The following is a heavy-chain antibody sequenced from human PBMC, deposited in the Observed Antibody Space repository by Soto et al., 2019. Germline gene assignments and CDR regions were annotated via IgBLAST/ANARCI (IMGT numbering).Heavy chain of an antibody. V-gene: IGHV3-30-3*01. CDR1: GITLSRYD. CDR3: VRDPLARSGSYYNVYFP. CDR2: ISYDGNNK. D-gene: IGHD3-10*01. J-gene: IGHJ6*02. Sequence: QVQLVESGGGVVQPGRSLRLSCAASGITLSRYDMHWVRQAPGKGLEWVALISYDGNNKYYTDSVKGRFTISRDNSKNTLSLQMDSLRAEDTAVYYCVRDPLARSGSYYNVYFPWGQGTTVTVSS.